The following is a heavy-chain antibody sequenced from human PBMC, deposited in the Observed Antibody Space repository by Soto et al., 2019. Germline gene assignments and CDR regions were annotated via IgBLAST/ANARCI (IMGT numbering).Heavy chain of an antibody. CDR1: GDSVSSNSAA. Sequence: SQTLSLTCDISGDSVSSNSAAWNWIRQTPSRGLEWLGRTYYRSKWYINYAVSVKSRITVNPDTSKNQFSLQLNSVTPEDTAVYYCARDKGIAVAYYYYYGMDVWGQGTTVTVSS. CDR3: ARDKGIAVAYYYYYGMDV. J-gene: IGHJ6*02. CDR2: TYYRSKWYI. D-gene: IGHD6-19*01. V-gene: IGHV6-1*01.